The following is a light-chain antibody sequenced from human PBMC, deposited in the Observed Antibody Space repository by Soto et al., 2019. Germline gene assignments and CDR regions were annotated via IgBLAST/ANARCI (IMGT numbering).Light chain of an antibody. V-gene: IGKV3-15*01. CDR2: AAS. CDR3: QEYKDWPRGT. J-gene: IGKJ1*01. Sequence: EVVMTQSPATLSVSPGERAALSCRASQSVNTNLAWYQQRPGQAPRLLIYAASTRATGIADRFSGSGSGTDFTLTISSLQPEDIGLYYCQEYKDWPRGTFGQGTKVELK. CDR1: QSVNTN.